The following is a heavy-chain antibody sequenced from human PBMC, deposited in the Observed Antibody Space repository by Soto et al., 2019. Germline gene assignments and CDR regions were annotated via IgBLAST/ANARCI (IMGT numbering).Heavy chain of an antibody. D-gene: IGHD3-10*01. CDR2: INVGNRNT. CDR3: ARVRSGLGWDY. Sequence: ASVKVSCKASGYNFIRYAMHWVRQAPGQSLEWMGWINVGNRNTKDSQKFQGRVTITSDTSESTVYMELSSLTSEDTAVYYCARVRSGLGWDYWGQGTLVTVYS. J-gene: IGHJ4*02. V-gene: IGHV1-3*01. CDR1: GYNFIRYA.